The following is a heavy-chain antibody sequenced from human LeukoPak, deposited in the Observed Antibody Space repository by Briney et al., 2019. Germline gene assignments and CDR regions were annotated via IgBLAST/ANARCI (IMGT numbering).Heavy chain of an antibody. D-gene: IGHD2-15*01. CDR3: AKAASSLSFSWFDP. CDR2: ISNNGGYT. Sequence: GGSLRLSCAASGFTFSSSAMSWVRQAPGKGLEWVSAISNNGGYTYYADSVQGRFTISRDNSKSTLYLQMNSLRAEDTAVYYCAKAASSLSFSWFDPWGQGTLVTVSS. J-gene: IGHJ5*02. CDR1: GFTFSSSA. V-gene: IGHV3-23*01.